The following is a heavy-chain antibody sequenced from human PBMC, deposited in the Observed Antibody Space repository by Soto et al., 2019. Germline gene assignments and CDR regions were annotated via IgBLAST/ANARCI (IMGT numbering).Heavy chain of an antibody. D-gene: IGHD2-15*01. CDR1: VLTFTTYA. V-gene: IGHV3-30*04. CDR2: ISNDGRGK. J-gene: IGHJ4*02. CDR3: ARDQCFGGGRSCYYFDF. Sequence: GSLRICCAASVLTFTTYAIHWVRQAPGKGLEWVAVISNDGRGKYYADSVKGRFTISRDNSKNTLYLQMNSLRSDDTAVYYCARDQCFGGGRSCYYFDFWGQGTLVTVSS.